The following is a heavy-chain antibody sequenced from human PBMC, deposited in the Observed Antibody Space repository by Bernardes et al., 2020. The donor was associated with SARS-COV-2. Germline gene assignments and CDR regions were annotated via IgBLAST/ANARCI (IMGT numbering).Heavy chain of an antibody. CDR2: ISSSSSYI. J-gene: IGHJ4*02. V-gene: IGHV3-21*06. Sequence: GGSLRLSCVVSGFPFITSTMNWVRQAPGKGLEWISSISSSSSYINYADSVKGRFIISRDNTKNMVYLQMSSLRAEDTAMYYCAVRSTFTPGRALDHWGQGTLLTVSS. CDR1: GFPFITST. CDR3: AVRSTFTPGRALDH. D-gene: IGHD2-15*01.